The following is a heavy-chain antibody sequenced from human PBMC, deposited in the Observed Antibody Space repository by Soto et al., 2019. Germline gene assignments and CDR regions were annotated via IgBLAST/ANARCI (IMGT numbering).Heavy chain of an antibody. CDR1: GGSFSGYY. CDR2: INHSGNT. V-gene: IGHV4-34*01. CDR3: ARGQRDTPNFFKYDTFDP. D-gene: IGHD1-1*01. J-gene: IGHJ5*02. Sequence: NPSETLSLTCAVYGGSFSGYYWSWIRQPQGKGLEWIGEINHSGNTNYNPSLKSRVSISVDTSKNQFSLKLTSVTAADTAVYYCARGQRDTPNFFKYDTFDPWGQGTLVTVSS.